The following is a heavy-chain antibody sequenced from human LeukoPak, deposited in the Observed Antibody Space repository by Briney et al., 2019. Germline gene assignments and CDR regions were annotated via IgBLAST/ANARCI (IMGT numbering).Heavy chain of an antibody. Sequence: SETLSLTCAVYGGSFSGYYWSWLRQPPGKGLEWIGEINHSGSTNYNPSLKSRVTISVDTSKNQFSLKLSSVTAADTAVYYCARGRRFSSLDYWGQGTLVTVSS. V-gene: IGHV4-34*01. J-gene: IGHJ4*02. CDR2: INHSGST. D-gene: IGHD3-3*01. CDR1: GGSFSGYY. CDR3: ARGRRFSSLDY.